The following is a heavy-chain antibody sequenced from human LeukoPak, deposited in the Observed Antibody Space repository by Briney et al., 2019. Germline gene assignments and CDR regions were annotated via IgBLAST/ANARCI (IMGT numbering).Heavy chain of an antibody. Sequence: SETLSLTCAVYGGSFSGYYWSWIRQSPGKGLEWIGELNQSGITNYNPSLKSRVTISVDTSKNQFSLKLSSVTAADTAVYYCAGRLWRRDGYNLSAFDIWGQGTMVTVSS. J-gene: IGHJ3*02. CDR3: AGRLWRRDGYNLSAFDI. D-gene: IGHD5-24*01. CDR1: GGSFSGYY. V-gene: IGHV4-34*01. CDR2: LNQSGIT.